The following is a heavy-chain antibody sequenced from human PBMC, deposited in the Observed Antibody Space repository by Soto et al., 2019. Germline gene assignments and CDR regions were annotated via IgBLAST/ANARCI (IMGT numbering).Heavy chain of an antibody. J-gene: IGHJ4*02. CDR2: IYYSGST. Sequence: SETLSLTCTVSGGSISSYCWSWIRQPPGKGLEWIGYIYYSGSTNYNPSLKSRVTISVDTSKNQFSLKLSSVTAADTAVYYCARDKITGLFDYWGQGTLVTVSS. CDR1: GGSISSYC. V-gene: IGHV4-59*12. CDR3: ARDKITGLFDY. D-gene: IGHD2-8*02.